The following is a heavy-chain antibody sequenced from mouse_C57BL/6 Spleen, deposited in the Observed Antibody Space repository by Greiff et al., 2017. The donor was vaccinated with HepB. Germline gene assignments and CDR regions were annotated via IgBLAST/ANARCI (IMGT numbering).Heavy chain of an antibody. V-gene: IGHV5-17*01. D-gene: IGHD1-1*01. J-gene: IGHJ3*01. CDR2: ISSGSSTI. Sequence: EVKLMESGGGLVKPGGSLKLSCAASGFTFSDYGMHWIRQAPEKGLEWVAYISSGSSTIYYADTVKGRFTISRDNAKNTLFLQMTSLRSEDTAMYYCARIYYGSSPFAYWGQVTLVTVSA. CDR1: GFTFSDYG. CDR3: ARIYYGSSPFAY.